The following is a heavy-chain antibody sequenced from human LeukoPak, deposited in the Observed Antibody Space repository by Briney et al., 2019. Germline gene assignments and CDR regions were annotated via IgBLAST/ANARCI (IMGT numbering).Heavy chain of an antibody. CDR2: IYHTGST. J-gene: IGHJ3*01. CDR1: GGSISRGGYS. Sequence: PSQTLSLTCAVSGGSISRGGYSWSWIRQPPGKGLEWIGYIYHTGSTYYNPSLKSRVTISVDRSKNQFSLKLSSVTAADTAVYYCARTYYGSGTYYPDAFDVWGQGTMVTVSS. D-gene: IGHD3-10*01. V-gene: IGHV4-30-2*01. CDR3: ARTYYGSGTYYPDAFDV.